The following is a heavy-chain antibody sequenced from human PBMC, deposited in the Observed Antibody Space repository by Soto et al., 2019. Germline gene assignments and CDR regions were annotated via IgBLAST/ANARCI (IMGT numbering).Heavy chain of an antibody. V-gene: IGHV4-61*01. CDR2: IYYSWST. J-gene: IGHJ5*02. CDR1: VGSVSSGSYY. D-gene: IGHD5-18*01. CDR3: ARVPGLTRRIQLYRNNPNWFDP. Sequence: PSETLSLTCTDSVGSVSSGSYYLSWIRQPPGKGLEWIGYIYYSWSTNYNPSLKCRVTISVDRSKNQFSLKLSSVTAADTAVYYCARVPGLTRRIQLYRNNPNWFDPWGQGTLVTVSS.